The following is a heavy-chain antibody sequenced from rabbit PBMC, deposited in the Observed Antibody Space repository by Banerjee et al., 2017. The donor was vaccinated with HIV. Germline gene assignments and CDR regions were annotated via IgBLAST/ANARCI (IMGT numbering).Heavy chain of an antibody. V-gene: IGHV1S45*01. CDR2: IYTGSGST. CDR1: GFDFSSSYC. Sequence: QEQLAESGGGLVQPGGSLKLSCKASGFDFSSSYCMCWVRQAPGKGLEWIACIYTGSGSTYYASWAKGRFTISKTSSTTVTLQMTSLTAADTATYFCARDYINGYSDYVFNLWGPGTLVTVS. D-gene: IGHD6-1*01. J-gene: IGHJ4*01. CDR3: ARDYINGYSDYVFNL.